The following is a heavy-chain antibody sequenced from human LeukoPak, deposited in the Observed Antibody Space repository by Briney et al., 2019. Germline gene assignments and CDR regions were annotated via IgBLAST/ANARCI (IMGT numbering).Heavy chain of an antibody. CDR1: GGTFSSYA. CDR3: ARETQVTMVRGGDEWYFDY. Sequence: SVKVSCKASGGTFSSYAISWVRQAPGQGLEWMGRIIPILGIANYAQKFQGRVTITADKSTSTAYMELSSLRSEDTAVYYCARETQVTMVRGGDEWYFDYWGQGTLVTVSS. D-gene: IGHD3-10*01. V-gene: IGHV1-69*04. J-gene: IGHJ4*02. CDR2: IIPILGIA.